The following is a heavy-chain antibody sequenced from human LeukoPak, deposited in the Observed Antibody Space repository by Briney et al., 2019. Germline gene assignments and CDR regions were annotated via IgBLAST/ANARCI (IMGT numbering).Heavy chain of an antibody. J-gene: IGHJ6*03. CDR3: AKDSAFYYIDV. CDR1: GFTFNNYG. Sequence: PGGSLRLSCAASGFTFNNYGMHWVRQAPGKGLEWVAFIRYNGNNQYYADSVKDRFTISRDNSKNTLCLQMNSLKGDDTAVYYCAKDSAFYYIDVWGKGTTVIISS. CDR2: IRYNGNNQ. D-gene: IGHD3-10*01. V-gene: IGHV3-30*02.